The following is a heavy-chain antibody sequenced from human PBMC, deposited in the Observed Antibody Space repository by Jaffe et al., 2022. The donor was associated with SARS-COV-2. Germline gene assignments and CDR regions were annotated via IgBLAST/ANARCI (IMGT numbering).Heavy chain of an antibody. D-gene: IGHD1-1*01. V-gene: IGHV3-30*04. J-gene: IGHJ6*03. Sequence: QVQLVESGGGVVQPGRSLRLSCAASGFTFSSYAMHWVRQAPGKGLEWVAVISYDGSNKYYADSVKGRFTISRDNSKNTLYLQMNSLRAEDTAVYYCARDPHDGYYYYYMDVWGKGTTVTVSS. CDR2: ISYDGSNK. CDR1: GFTFSSYA. CDR3: ARDPHDGYYYYYMDV.